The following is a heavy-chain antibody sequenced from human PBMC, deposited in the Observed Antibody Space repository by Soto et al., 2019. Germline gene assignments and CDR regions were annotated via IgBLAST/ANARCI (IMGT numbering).Heavy chain of an antibody. J-gene: IGHJ6*02. CDR2: ISHDGIEK. CDR3: XSVPYSDAXDV. CDR1: GFMFSSDW. Sequence: GGSLRLSCAGSGFMFSSDWMSWVRQAPGKWLEWVANISHDGIEKYYVNSVKGRFSISRDNAKNSLYLQMNSLRAEDTAAYYSXSVPYSDAXDVWGQGTTVTV. V-gene: IGHV3-7*03. D-gene: IGHD3-3*01.